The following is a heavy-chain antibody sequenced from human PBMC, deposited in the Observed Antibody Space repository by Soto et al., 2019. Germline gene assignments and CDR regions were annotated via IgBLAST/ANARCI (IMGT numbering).Heavy chain of an antibody. CDR1: GFTFSSYG. CDR3: AKDQGPYGMDV. Sequence: GGSLRLSCAASGFTFSSYGMHWVRQAPGKGLEWVAVISYDGSNKYYADSVKGRFTISRDNSKNTLYLQMNSLRAEDTAVYYCAKDQGPYGMDVWGQGTTVTVSS. CDR2: ISYDGSNK. J-gene: IGHJ6*02. V-gene: IGHV3-30*18.